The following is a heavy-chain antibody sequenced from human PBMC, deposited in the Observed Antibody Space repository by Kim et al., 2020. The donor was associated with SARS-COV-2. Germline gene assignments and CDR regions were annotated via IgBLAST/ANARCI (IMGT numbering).Heavy chain of an antibody. D-gene: IGHD5-18*01. V-gene: IGHV4-39*01. J-gene: IGHJ4*02. Sequence: TYYNPSLKSRVTISVDTSKNQFSLKLSSVTAADTAVYYCARLSWAAMVKYWGQGTLVTVSS. CDR2: T. CDR3: ARLSWAAMVKY.